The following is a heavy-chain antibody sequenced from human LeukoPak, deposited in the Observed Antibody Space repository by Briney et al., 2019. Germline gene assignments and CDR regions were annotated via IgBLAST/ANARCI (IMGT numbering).Heavy chain of an antibody. V-gene: IGHV3-30*02. CDR2: IRYDGSNK. J-gene: IGHJ6*04. CDR1: GFTFSSFG. Sequence: GGSLRLSCAASGFTFSSFGMHWVRQAPGKGLEWVAFIRYDGSNKYYADSVKGRFTISRDNSKNTLYLQMNSLRAEDTAVYYCAKDMGYCSSTSCPEDVWGKGTTVTVSS. D-gene: IGHD2-2*01. CDR3: AKDMGYCSSTSCPEDV.